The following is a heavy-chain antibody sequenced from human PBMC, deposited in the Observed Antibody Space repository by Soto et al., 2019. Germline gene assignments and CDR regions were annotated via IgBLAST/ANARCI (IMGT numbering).Heavy chain of an antibody. CDR2: IYYSGST. V-gene: IGHV4-59*08. CDR3: ARLAPSVLRYFDSRHYYYYYMDV. Sequence: SETLSLTCTVSGGSISSYYWSWIRQPPGKGLEWIGYIYYSGSTNYNPSLKSRVTISVDTSKNQFSLKLSSVTAADTAVYYCARLAPSVLRYFDSRHYYYYYMDVWGKGTTVTVSS. CDR1: GGSISSYY. D-gene: IGHD3-9*01. J-gene: IGHJ6*03.